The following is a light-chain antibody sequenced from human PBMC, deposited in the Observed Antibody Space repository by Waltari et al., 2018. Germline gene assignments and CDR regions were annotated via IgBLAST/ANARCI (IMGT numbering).Light chain of an antibody. CDR2: DVS. CDR3: SSYIDSSTLEL. Sequence: QSALTQPASVSGSPGQSITISCTGTSSDIGGYNYVSWYQQVPGKAPKLIIYDVSNRPSGVSCRFSGSKSGNTASLTISGLQAEDEANYYCSSYIDSSTLELFGGGTSLTVL. J-gene: IGLJ2*01. V-gene: IGLV2-14*03. CDR1: SSDIGGYNY.